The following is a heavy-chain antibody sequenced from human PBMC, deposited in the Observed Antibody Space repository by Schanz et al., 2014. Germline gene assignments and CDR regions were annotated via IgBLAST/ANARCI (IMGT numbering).Heavy chain of an antibody. J-gene: IGHJ4*02. CDR1: RSTFSSYT. CDR3: ARSNYYDNSDYYNSFDY. Sequence: QVQLVQSWAEVKKPGSSVKVSCKASRSTFSSYTISWVRQAPGQGLEWMGRIISILGIPNYAQKFQGRVTNTADKSTSTAYMDLSSLRPEDTAVYYCARSNYYDNSDYYNSFDYWGQGTLVTVSS. V-gene: IGHV1-69*02. CDR2: IISILGIP. D-gene: IGHD3-22*01.